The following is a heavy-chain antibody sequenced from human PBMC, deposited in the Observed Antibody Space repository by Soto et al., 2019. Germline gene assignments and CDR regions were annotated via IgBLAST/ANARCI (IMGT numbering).Heavy chain of an antibody. CDR2: VHYSGST. J-gene: IGHJ4*02. V-gene: IGHV4-59*01. D-gene: IGHD2-21*01. CDR3: AREVRDGTTWYFDY. CDR1: GGSISDYY. Sequence: QVQLRESGPGLVKPSETLSLTYTVSGGSISDYYWSWIRQPPGKGLEWIGYVHYSGSTNYNPSLNTRVTISVDQSKNQFALKLTSVTAADTAVYYCAREVRDGTTWYFDYWGQGTLVTVSS.